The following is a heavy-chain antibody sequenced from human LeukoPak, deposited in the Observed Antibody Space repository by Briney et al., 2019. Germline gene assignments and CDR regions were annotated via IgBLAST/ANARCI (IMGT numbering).Heavy chain of an antibody. D-gene: IGHD6-13*01. V-gene: IGHV5-51*01. CDR1: GYSFTSYW. CDR2: IYTGDSDT. CDR3: ARPNTYSSSWYSLNY. Sequence: GESLKISCKGSGYSFTSYWIGWVRQMPGKGLEWMGIIYTGDSDTRYSPSFQGQVTISADKSISTAYLQWSSLKASDTAMYYCARPNTYSSSWYSLNYWGQGTLVTVSS. J-gene: IGHJ4*02.